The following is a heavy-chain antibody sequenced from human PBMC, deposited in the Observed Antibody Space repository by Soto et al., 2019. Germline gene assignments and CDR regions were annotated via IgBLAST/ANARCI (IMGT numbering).Heavy chain of an antibody. CDR2: ISTYKGNR. D-gene: IGHD5-12*01. CDR1: GYSFTSYG. V-gene: IGHV1-18*01. CDR3: AREETSGGFYYYYGMDV. Sequence: ASVKVSCKASGYSFTSYGISWVRQAPGQGLEWMGWISTYKGNRNHAQKLQGRVTMTTDTSTSTAYMELRSLRSDDTAVYYCAREETSGGFYYYYGMDVWGQGTTVTVSS. J-gene: IGHJ6*02.